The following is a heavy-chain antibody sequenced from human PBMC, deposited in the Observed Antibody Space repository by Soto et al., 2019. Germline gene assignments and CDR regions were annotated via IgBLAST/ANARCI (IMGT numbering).Heavy chain of an antibody. J-gene: IGHJ6*02. D-gene: IGHD6-13*01. CDR1: GGSFSSYA. CDR2: IIPIVGTG. Sequence: ASVKVSCKASGGSFSSYAISWVRQAPGQGLEWMGGIIPIVGTGNYAQNFQGRVTITADESTSTAYMELSSLRSEDTAMYYCARDLRAAGRPGMDVWGQGTKVTVSS. V-gene: IGHV1-69*13. CDR3: ARDLRAAGRPGMDV.